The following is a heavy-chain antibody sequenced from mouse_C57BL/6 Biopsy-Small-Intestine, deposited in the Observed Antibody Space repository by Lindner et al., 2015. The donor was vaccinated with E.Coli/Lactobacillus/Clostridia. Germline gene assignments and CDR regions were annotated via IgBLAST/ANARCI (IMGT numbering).Heavy chain of an antibody. CDR1: GYTFSRYW. D-gene: IGHD2-4*01. CDR2: VYPGSGSA. CDR3: TRLDYDYDGGTC. J-gene: IGHJ3*01. Sequence: VQLQESGAELVKPGASVKMSCKASGYTFSRYWITWVKQRPGQGLEWLGDVYPGSGSANYNEKFKNKATLTVDTSSSTAYMQLSSLTSEDSAVYYCTRLDYDYDGGTCWGQGTLVTVSA. V-gene: IGHV1-55*01.